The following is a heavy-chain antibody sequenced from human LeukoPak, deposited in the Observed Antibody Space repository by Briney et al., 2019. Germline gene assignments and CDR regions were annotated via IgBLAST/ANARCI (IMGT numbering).Heavy chain of an antibody. CDR1: GGSFSGYY. CDR3: ARESYYGSGSQGTRIDY. CDR2: INHSGST. Sequence: TSETLSLTCAVYGGSFSGYYWSWIRQPPGKGLEWIGEINHSGSTNYNPSLKSRVTISVDTSKNQFSLKLSSVTAADTAVYYCARESYYGSGSQGTRIDYWGQGTLDTVSS. V-gene: IGHV4-34*01. D-gene: IGHD3-10*01. J-gene: IGHJ4*02.